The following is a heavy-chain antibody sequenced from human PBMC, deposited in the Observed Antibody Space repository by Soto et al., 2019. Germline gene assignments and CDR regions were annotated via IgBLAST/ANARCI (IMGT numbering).Heavy chain of an antibody. Sequence: PSETLSLTCTVSGGSISSYYWSWIRQPPGKGLEWIGYIYYTGSTNYNPSLKSRVTISVDTSKNQFSLKLSSVTAADTAVYYCAGVYYYDSSGYYHTFDYWGQGTLVTVSS. V-gene: IGHV4-59*01. CDR3: AGVYYYDSSGYYHTFDY. J-gene: IGHJ4*02. D-gene: IGHD3-22*01. CDR2: IYYTGST. CDR1: GGSISSYY.